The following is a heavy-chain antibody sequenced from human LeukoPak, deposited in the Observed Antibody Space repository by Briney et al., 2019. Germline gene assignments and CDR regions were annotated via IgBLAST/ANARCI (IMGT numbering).Heavy chain of an antibody. CDR3: ARYPPRTSCYFDY. J-gene: IGHJ4*02. Sequence: GGSLRLSCAASGFTFSDYYMSWIRQAPGKGLEWVSYISSSGSTIYYADSVKGRFTISRDNAKNSLYLQMNSLRAGDTAVYYCARYPPRTSCYFDYWGQGTLVTVSS. D-gene: IGHD2-2*01. CDR2: ISSSGSTI. CDR1: GFTFSDYY. V-gene: IGHV3-11*01.